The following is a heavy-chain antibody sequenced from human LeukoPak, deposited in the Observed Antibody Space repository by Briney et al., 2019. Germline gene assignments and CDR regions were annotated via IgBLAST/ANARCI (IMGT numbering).Heavy chain of an antibody. J-gene: IGHJ4*02. Sequence: GGSLRLSCAASGFTFSSYSMNWARQAPGKGLEWVSSISSSSSYIYYADSVKGRFTISRDNAKNSLYLQMNSLRAEDTAVYYCARGCSGGSCYFLVSDYWGQGTLVTVSS. V-gene: IGHV3-21*01. CDR3: ARGCSGGSCYFLVSDY. D-gene: IGHD2-15*01. CDR1: GFTFSSYS. CDR2: ISSSSSYI.